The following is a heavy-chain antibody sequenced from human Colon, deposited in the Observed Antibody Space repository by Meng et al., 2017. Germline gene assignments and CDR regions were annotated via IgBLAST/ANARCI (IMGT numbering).Heavy chain of an antibody. J-gene: IGHJ4*02. CDR2: INGDGSST. CDR3: TRDPLWDY. V-gene: IGHV3-74*01. D-gene: IGHD3-16*01. CDR1: GFTFSSYW. Sequence: EVQRVEGGGGGGQPGGSLRLSCAASGFTFSSYWMEWVRQAPGKGLVWVSRINGDGSSTNYADSVRGRFTISRDNAKNTLYLQMDSLRAEDTAVYYCTRDPLWDYWGQGALVTVSS.